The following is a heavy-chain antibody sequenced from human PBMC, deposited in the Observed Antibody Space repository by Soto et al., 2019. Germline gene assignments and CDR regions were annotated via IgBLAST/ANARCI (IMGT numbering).Heavy chain of an antibody. Sequence: GGSLRLSCAASGFTFSSYAMSWVRQAPGKGLEWVSAISGSGGSTYYADSVKGRFTISRDNSKNTLYLQMNSLRAEDTAVYYCAKSTRRGSTHYYGMDVWGQGTTVTVSS. V-gene: IGHV3-23*01. D-gene: IGHD1-26*01. CDR1: GFTFSSYA. CDR2: ISGSGGST. J-gene: IGHJ6*02. CDR3: AKSTRRGSTHYYGMDV.